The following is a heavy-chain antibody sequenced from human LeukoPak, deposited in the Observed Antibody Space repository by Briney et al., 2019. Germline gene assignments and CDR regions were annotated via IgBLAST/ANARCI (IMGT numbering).Heavy chain of an antibody. J-gene: IGHJ1*01. Sequence: KPGGSLRLPCAASGFTVSDRMNWVRQAPGKGLEWVSSINSNSNYIYYADSVKGRFTISRDNAKDSLYLQMNSLRAEDTAVYYCAREKFADGYFQHWGQGTLVTVSS. D-gene: IGHD3-10*01. CDR2: INSNSNYI. CDR1: GFTVSDR. V-gene: IGHV3-21*01. CDR3: AREKFADGYFQH.